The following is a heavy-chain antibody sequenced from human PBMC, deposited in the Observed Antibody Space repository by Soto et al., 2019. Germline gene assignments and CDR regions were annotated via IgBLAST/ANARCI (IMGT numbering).Heavy chain of an antibody. CDR1: DDSINSDKYY. J-gene: IGHJ4*02. D-gene: IGHD3-9*01. V-gene: IGHV4-39*01. Sequence: QLQLQESGPGLVKPSETLSLMCSVSDDSINSDKYYWGWIRQPPGKGLEWIGSIYYRGNAYYNPSLQNRVTISLDKSKSQFSLKLNSVTTADSAVYFCARLEGLATISYYFDFWGPGALVTVSS. CDR3: ARLEGLATISYYFDF. CDR2: IYYRGNA.